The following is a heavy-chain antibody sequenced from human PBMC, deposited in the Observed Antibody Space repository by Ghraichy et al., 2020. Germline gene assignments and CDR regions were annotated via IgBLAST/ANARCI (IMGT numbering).Heavy chain of an antibody. CDR1: GFTFGSNW. Sequence: GGSLRLSCAASGFTFGSNWMTWVRQAPGKGLEWVGNIKKDGSEKYYVDSVKGRFTISRDNAKNSLYLQMNSLRAEDTAVYYCARDLGGGWYFDYWGQGALVTVSS. J-gene: IGHJ4*02. CDR2: IKKDGSEK. D-gene: IGHD6-19*01. V-gene: IGHV3-7*01. CDR3: ARDLGGGWYFDY.